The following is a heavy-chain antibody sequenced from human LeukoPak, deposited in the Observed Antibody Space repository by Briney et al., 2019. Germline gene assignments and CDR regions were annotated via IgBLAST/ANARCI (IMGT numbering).Heavy chain of an antibody. CDR1: GFTFSSYS. V-gene: IGHV3-21*01. J-gene: IGHJ4*02. CDR3: ARGPEESSTSDY. CDR2: ISSSSSYI. Sequence: GSLRLSCAASGFTFSSYSMNWVRQAPGKGLEWVSSISSSSSYIYYADSVKGRFTISRDNAKNSLYPQMNSLRAEDTAVYYCARGPEESSTSDYWGQGTLVTVSS. D-gene: IGHD3-10*01.